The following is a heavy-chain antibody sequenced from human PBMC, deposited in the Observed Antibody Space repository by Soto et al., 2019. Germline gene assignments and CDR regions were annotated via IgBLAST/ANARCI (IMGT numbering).Heavy chain of an antibody. J-gene: IGHJ4*02. V-gene: IGHV4-59*12. CDR3: ARGGVDYYDSSGYYFSPYYFDY. CDR2: IYHSGST. CDR1: GGSISSYY. D-gene: IGHD3-22*01. Sequence: SETLSLTCTVSGGSISSYYWSWIRQPPGKGLEWIGYIYHSGSTYYNPSLKSRVTISVDRSKNQFSLKLSSVTAADTAVYYCARGGVDYYDSSGYYFSPYYFDYWGQGTLVTVSS.